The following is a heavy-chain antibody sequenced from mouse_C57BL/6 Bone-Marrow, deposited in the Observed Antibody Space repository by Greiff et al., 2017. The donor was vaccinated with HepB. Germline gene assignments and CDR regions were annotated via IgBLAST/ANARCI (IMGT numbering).Heavy chain of an antibody. J-gene: IGHJ1*03. CDR3: TGFTTVGGYWYFDV. CDR2: ISSGGDYI. D-gene: IGHD1-1*01. CDR1: GFTFSSYA. Sequence: EVHLVESGEGLVKPGGSLKLSCAASGFTFSSYAMSWVRQTPEKRLEWVAYISSGGDYIYYADTVKGRFTISRDNARNTLYLQMSSLKSEDTAMYYCTGFTTVGGYWYFDVWGTGTTVTVSS. V-gene: IGHV5-9-1*02.